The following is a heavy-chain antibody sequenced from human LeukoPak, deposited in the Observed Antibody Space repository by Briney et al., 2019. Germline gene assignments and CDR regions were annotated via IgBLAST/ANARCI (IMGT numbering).Heavy chain of an antibody. V-gene: IGHV1-46*01. J-gene: IGHJ4*02. CDR1: GYTFTTYC. CDR3: ARGYGDYGLFYYFDY. D-gene: IGHD4-17*01. Sequence: GASVKVSCKASGYTFTTYCMHWVRQAPGQGLEWMGIINPSGGSTTYAQKFQGRVTMTRDTSTSTVYMELSSLRSEDTAVYYCARGYGDYGLFYYFDYWGQGTLVTVSS. CDR2: INPSGGST.